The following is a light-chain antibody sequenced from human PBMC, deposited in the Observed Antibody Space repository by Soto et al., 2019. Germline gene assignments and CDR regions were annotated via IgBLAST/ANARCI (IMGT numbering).Light chain of an antibody. Sequence: EIIMTQSQGTLSVSPGERAKLSCRAAQGVTTNFAWYQQKSGQSPRLLIYDVSNRATGVPARFSGSGSETDFTLTISGLRSEDSAVYFCQQYNNWPFSFGQGTRLEIK. J-gene: IGKJ5*01. CDR3: QQYNNWPFS. CDR2: DVS. CDR1: QGVTTN. V-gene: IGKV3-15*01.